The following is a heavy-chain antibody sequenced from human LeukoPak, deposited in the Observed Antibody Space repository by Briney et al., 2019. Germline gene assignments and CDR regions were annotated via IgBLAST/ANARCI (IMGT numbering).Heavy chain of an antibody. V-gene: IGHV1-69*05. J-gene: IGHJ4*02. Sequence: SVKVSCKASGYTFTSYDINWVRQATGQGLEWMGGIIPIFGTANYAQKFQGRVTITTDESTSTVYMELSSLRSEDTAVYHCARFSGSRDYWGQGTLVTVSS. D-gene: IGHD1-26*01. CDR3: ARFSGSRDY. CDR1: GYTFTSYD. CDR2: IIPIFGTA.